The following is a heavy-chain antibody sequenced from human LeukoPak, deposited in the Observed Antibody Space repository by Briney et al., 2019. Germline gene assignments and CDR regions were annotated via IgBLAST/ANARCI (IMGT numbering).Heavy chain of an antibody. CDR2: INDAGRTT. V-gene: IGHV3-23*01. CDR1: GLTLGGYY. CDR3: TNQPILAGSIDS. J-gene: IGHJ4*02. Sequence: GGSLRLSCAASGLTLGGYYMDWVRQAPGKGLEWVSTINDAGRTTYYADSVKGRFTISRDNSKNTVYLQMNNLRAEDTALYYCTNQPILAGSIDSWGQGTLVTVSS. D-gene: IGHD3-9*01.